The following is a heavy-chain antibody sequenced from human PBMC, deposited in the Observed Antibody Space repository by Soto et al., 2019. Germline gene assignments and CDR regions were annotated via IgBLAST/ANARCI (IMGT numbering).Heavy chain of an antibody. CDR1: GFSFTDNW. CDR3: ITYCHSGSGHYPH. Sequence: PGGSLRLSCAASGFSFTDNWMHWVRQAPGKGLEWVGRIKSRADGETTDYAAPVKGRFTISRDDSRDTFYLEMNSLKSEDTAMYYCITYCHSGSGHYPHWGQGILVSVSS. D-gene: IGHD3-3*01. CDR2: IKSRADGETT. V-gene: IGHV3-15*07. J-gene: IGHJ4*02.